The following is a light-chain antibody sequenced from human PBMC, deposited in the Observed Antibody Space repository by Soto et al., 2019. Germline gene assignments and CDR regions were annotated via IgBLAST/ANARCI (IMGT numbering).Light chain of an antibody. J-gene: IGLJ2*01. CDR3: SSYATSTNVV. Sequence: QSVLTQPASVSGSPGQSITISCTGTSSDVGGYNYVSWYQQHPGRAPQLMIYDVSNRPSGVSNRFSGSRSVTTASLTISGLQAEDEADYYCSSYATSTNVVFGGGTKLTVL. CDR1: SSDVGGYNY. V-gene: IGLV2-14*03. CDR2: DVS.